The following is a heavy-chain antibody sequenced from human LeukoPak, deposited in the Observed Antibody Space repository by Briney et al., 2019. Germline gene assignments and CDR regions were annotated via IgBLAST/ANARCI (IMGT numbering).Heavy chain of an antibody. CDR3: AGLLAEDFDY. Sequence: PGGSLRLSCAASGFTFSSYEMNWVRQAPGKGLEWISYISGSGYNIYYADSVKGRFTISRDNAKNSLYLQMNSLRAEDTAVYYCAGLLAEDFDYWGQGTLVTVSS. V-gene: IGHV3-48*03. CDR1: GFTFSSYE. CDR2: ISGSGYNI. D-gene: IGHD6-19*01. J-gene: IGHJ4*02.